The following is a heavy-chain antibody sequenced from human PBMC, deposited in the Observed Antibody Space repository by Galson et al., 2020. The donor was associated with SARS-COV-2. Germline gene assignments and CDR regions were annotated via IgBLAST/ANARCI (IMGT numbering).Heavy chain of an antibody. Sequence: GGSLRLSCAASGFTFSDFYMTWIRQAPGKGLEWVSYISSDGATMFYADSVRGRFTISRDNAKNSLFLHMNSLRAEDTAVYYCSRRFGDYGPDYWGQGTLVTVSS. D-gene: IGHD4-17*01. CDR2: ISSDGATM. J-gene: IGHJ4*02. CDR1: GFTFSDFY. V-gene: IGHV3-11*01. CDR3: SRRFGDYGPDY.